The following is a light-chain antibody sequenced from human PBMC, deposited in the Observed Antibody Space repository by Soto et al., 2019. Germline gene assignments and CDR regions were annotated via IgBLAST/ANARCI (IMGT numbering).Light chain of an antibody. CDR3: SSYTSSTNYV. CDR2: EVS. Sequence: QSALTHPASVSWSPGHAITISCTGTSSDVGGYNYVSWYQQHPGKAPKLMIYEVSNRPSGVSNRFSGSKSGNTASLTISGLRAEEEADYYCSSYTSSTNYVFGTGTKVTVL. V-gene: IGLV2-14*01. J-gene: IGLJ1*01. CDR1: SSDVGGYNY.